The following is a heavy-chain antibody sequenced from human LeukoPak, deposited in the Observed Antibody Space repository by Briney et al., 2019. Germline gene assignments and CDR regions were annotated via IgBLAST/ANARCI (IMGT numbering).Heavy chain of an antibody. V-gene: IGHV4-59*01. CDR1: GGSISSYY. D-gene: IGHD4-17*01. CDR2: IYYSGGT. CDR3: ARMTTVSVDAFDI. Sequence: PSETLSLTCTVSGGSISSYYWSWIRQPPGKGLEWIGYIYYSGGTNYNPSLKSRVTVSVDTSKNQFSLKLSSVTAADTAVYYYARMTTVSVDAFDIWGQGTMVTVSS. J-gene: IGHJ3*02.